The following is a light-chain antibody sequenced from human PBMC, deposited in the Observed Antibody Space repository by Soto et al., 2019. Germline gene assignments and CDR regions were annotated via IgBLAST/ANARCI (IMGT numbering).Light chain of an antibody. CDR1: QGISSY. Sequence: SQWTQYQSSLSASVGDRVTITCRASQGISSYLAWYQQKPGKAPKLLIYAASTLQSGVPSRFSGSGSGTDFTLTISSLQPEDFATYYCQQLNSYPRFGGVTKVDIK. V-gene: IGKV1-9*01. CDR2: AAS. J-gene: IGKJ4*01. CDR3: QQLNSYPR.